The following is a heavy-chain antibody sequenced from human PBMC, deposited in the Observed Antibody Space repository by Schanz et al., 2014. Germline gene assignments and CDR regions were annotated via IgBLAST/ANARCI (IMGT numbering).Heavy chain of an antibody. D-gene: IGHD6-13*01. Sequence: ESGGGLVKPGGSLRLSCAASGFTFRDYYMSWIRQAPGKGLEWVSDISSGSSYANYADSVKGRFTISRDNAKNSLYLQMNSLRAEDTAVYYCAREQIMAAAGLVDYWGHGTLXTVSS. CDR2: ISSGSSYA. J-gene: IGHJ4*01. V-gene: IGHV3-11*05. CDR1: GFTFRDYY. CDR3: AREQIMAAAGLVDY.